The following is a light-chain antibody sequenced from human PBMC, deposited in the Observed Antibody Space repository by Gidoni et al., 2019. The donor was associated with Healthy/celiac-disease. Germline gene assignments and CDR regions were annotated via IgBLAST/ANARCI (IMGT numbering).Light chain of an antibody. CDR2: AAS. J-gene: IGKJ3*01. CDR1: QSISSY. CDR3: QQSYSTQFT. V-gene: IGKV1-39*01. Sequence: DIQMTQSPSSLSASVGDRVTITCRASQSISSYLNWYQQKPGKVPKLLIDAASSLQSGVPSRFSGSGSGTDFTLTISSLQPEDFATYYCQQSYSTQFTFGPGTKVDIK.